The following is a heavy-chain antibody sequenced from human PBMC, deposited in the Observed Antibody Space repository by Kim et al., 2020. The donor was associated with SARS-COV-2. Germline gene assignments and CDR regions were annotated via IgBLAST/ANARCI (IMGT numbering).Heavy chain of an antibody. D-gene: IGHD5-12*01. J-gene: IGHJ5*02. V-gene: IGHV3-9*01. CDR2: ISWNSGSI. CDR3: AKDIVATLGFWFDP. CDR1: GFTFGDYA. Sequence: GGSLRLSCAASGFTFGDYAMHWVRQAPGKGLEWVSGISWNSGSIGYADSVKGRFTISRDNAKNSLYLQMNSLRAEDTALYYCAKDIVATLGFWFDPWGQGTLVTVSS.